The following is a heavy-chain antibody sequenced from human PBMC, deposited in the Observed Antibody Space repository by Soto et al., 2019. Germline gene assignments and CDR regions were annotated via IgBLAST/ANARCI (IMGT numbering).Heavy chain of an antibody. D-gene: IGHD1-26*01. J-gene: IGHJ4*02. CDR2: LYYSGST. Sequence: LSLTCTVSGGSISSSNYYWAWIRQSPGKGLGWVATLYYSGSTYSNPSLKSRVTISVDTSKNQFSLKLSSVTAADTAVYYCARVQWELLSYFDYWGLGTLVTVSS. V-gene: IGHV4-39*01. CDR3: ARVQWELLSYFDY. CDR1: GGSISSSNYY.